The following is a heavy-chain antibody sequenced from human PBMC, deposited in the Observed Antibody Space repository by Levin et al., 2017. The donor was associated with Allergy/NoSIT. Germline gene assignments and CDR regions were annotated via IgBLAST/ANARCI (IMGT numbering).Heavy chain of an antibody. CDR3: VRGACSSTSCLDK. D-gene: IGHD2-2*01. CDR1: GFTFSGFW. CDR2: INSDGSNT. J-gene: IGHJ4*02. Sequence: GVLKISCAASGFTFSGFWMHWVRQAPGKGLVWVSHINSDGSNTNYADSVRGRFTFSRDNAKNTLYLQMTSLRAEDTAVYYCVRGACSSTSCLDKWGQGTLVTVSS. V-gene: IGHV3-74*01.